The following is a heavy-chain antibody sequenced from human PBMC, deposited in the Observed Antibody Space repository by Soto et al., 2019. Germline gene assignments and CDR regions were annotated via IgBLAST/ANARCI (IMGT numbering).Heavy chain of an antibody. CDR3: VRTAREGAVAPHWFDR. CDR1: GGSISSSNW. J-gene: IGHJ5*02. D-gene: IGHD2-21*02. CDR2: IYHSGST. V-gene: IGHV4-4*02. Sequence: SETLSLTCAVSGGSISSSNWWSWVRQPPGKGLEWIGEIYHSGSTNYNPSLKSRVTISVDTSKNQFSLKLTSVTAAETAVYYCVRTAREGAVAPHWFDRWGQGTQVTVSS.